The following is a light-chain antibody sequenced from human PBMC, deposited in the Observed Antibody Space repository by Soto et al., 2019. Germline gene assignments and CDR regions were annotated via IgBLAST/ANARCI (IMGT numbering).Light chain of an antibody. J-gene: IGLJ3*02. Sequence: QSVLTQPPSLSGAPGQTITISYTGSSSNIGAGSDVHWFQHLPGTAPKVLIYGNNNRPSGVPDRFSGSKSGTSGSLAITGLQAEDEADYYCQSYDSSRRAWVFGGGTKLTVL. CDR1: SSNIGAGSD. CDR3: QSYDSSRRAWV. CDR2: GNN. V-gene: IGLV1-40*01.